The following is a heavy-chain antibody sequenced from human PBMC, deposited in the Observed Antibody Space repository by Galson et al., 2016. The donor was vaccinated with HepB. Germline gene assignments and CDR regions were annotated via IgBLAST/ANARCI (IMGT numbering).Heavy chain of an antibody. CDR3: ARSLGWYSDV. D-gene: IGHD6-6*01. Sequence: SLRLSCAASGFTLDNYTMNWPRQAPGKGLEWVSSVSHSSTYVYYADSVQGRFTISRDNAKNSLYLEMNSLSFEDTAVFYCARSLGWYSDVWGRGSPVSVTS. CDR2: VSHSSTYV. J-gene: IGHJ2*01. V-gene: IGHV3-21*01. CDR1: GFTLDNYT.